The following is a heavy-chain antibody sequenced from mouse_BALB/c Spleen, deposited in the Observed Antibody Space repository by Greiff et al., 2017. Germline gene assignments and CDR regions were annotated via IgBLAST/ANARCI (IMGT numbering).Heavy chain of an antibody. CDR2: ISSGGST. CDR1: GFTFSSYA. J-gene: IGHJ3*01. CDR3: ARGGLRAWFAY. V-gene: IGHV5-6-5*01. D-gene: IGHD2-4*01. Sequence: EVNVVESGGGLVKPGGSLKLSCAASGFTFSSYAMSWVRQTPEKRLEWVASISSGGSTYYPDSVKGRFTISRDNARNILYLQMSSLRSEDTAMYYCARGGLRAWFAYWGQGTLVTVSA.